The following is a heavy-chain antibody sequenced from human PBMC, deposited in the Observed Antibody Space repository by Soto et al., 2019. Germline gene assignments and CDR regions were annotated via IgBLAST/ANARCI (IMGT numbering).Heavy chain of an antibody. D-gene: IGHD6-13*01. J-gene: IGHJ4*02. Sequence: PSETLSLTCAVYGVSFSGFSWSWIRQPPGKGLEWIGEINHSGSTNYNPSFKSRVTTSEDTSKNQFSLKLSSVTAADTAVYYCARGRKVYTSTSYVDWGQGTLVTVSS. V-gene: IGHV4-34*01. CDR2: INHSGST. CDR3: ARGRKVYTSTSYVD. CDR1: GVSFSGFS.